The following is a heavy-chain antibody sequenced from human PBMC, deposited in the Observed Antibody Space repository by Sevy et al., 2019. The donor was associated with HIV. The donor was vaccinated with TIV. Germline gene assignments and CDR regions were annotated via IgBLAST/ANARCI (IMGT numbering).Heavy chain of an antibody. V-gene: IGHV4-59*01. CDR1: GGSISSYY. CDR2: IYYSGST. CDR3: ARGTYSGSYWPTYYYYYYMDV. J-gene: IGHJ6*03. D-gene: IGHD1-26*01. Sequence: SETLSLTCTVSGGSISSYYWSWIRQPPGKGLEWIGYIYYSGSTNYNPSLKSRVTISVDTSKNQFSLKLISVTAADTAVYYCARGTYSGSYWPTYYYYYYMDVWGKGTTVTVSS.